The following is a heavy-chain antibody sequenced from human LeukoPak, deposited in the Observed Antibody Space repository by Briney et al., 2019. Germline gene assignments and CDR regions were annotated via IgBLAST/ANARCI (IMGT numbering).Heavy chain of an antibody. CDR2: IFYSGST. CDR3: ARVKGYTYQPGVFDAFDM. J-gene: IGHJ3*02. V-gene: IGHV4-39*07. Sequence: PSETLSLTCTVSGGSISSSNHYWGWIRQPPGKGLEWIGNIFYSGSTYYDPSLKSRVTISVDTSKNQFSLKLPSVTAADTAVYYCARVKGYTYQPGVFDAFDMWGQGIMVTVSS. CDR1: GGSISSSNHY. D-gene: IGHD5-18*01.